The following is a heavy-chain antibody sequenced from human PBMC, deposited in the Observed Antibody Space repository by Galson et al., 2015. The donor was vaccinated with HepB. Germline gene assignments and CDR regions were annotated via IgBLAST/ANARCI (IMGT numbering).Heavy chain of an antibody. D-gene: IGHD4-17*01. CDR3: ARDRHDYGDLYYFDY. CDR1: GYTFTSYA. CDR2: INAGNGNT. V-gene: IGHV1-3*01. Sequence: SVKVSCKASGYTFTSYAMHWVRQAPGQRLEWMGWINAGNGNTKYSQKFQGRVTITRDTSASTAYMELSSLRSEDTAVYYCARDRHDYGDLYYFDYWGQGTLVTVSS. J-gene: IGHJ4*02.